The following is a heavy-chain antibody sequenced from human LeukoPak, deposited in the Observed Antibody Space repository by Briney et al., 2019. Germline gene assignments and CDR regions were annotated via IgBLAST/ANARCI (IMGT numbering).Heavy chain of an antibody. D-gene: IGHD6-13*01. CDR2: IYTSGST. J-gene: IGHJ4*02. Sequence: SETLSLTCTVSGGSISSYYWSWIRQPAGKGLEWIGRIYTSGSTNYNPSLKSRVTMSVDTSKNQFSPKLSSVTAADTAVYYCARDLPGIAAAGFDYWGQGTLVTVSS. CDR1: GGSISSYY. CDR3: ARDLPGIAAAGFDY. V-gene: IGHV4-4*07.